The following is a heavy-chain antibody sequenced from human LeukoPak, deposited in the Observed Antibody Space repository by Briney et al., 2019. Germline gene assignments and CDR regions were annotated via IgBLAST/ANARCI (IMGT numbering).Heavy chain of an antibody. V-gene: IGHV3-23*01. D-gene: IGHD6-19*01. CDR3: AKVDRPSGWYEGPLDY. Sequence: GGSLRLSCAASGFIFSNYAMSWVRQAPGKGLEWVSAISGSGGSTYYADSVKGRFTISRDNAKNSLYLQMNSLRAEDTALYYCAKVDRPSGWYEGPLDYWGQGTLVTVSS. CDR1: GFIFSNYA. CDR2: ISGSGGST. J-gene: IGHJ4*02.